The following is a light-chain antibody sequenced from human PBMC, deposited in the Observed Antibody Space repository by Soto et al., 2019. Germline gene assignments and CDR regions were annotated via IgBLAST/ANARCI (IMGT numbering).Light chain of an antibody. Sequence: QSVLTQPASVSGSPGQSITISCTGTSSDVGGYNYVSWYQQHPGKAPKHMIYDVSNRPSGVSNRFSGSKSGNTASLTISGLQAEDEADYYCSSYTSSSTLYVVFGGGTKLTVL. CDR1: SSDVGGYNY. J-gene: IGLJ2*01. CDR2: DVS. CDR3: SSYTSSSTLYVV. V-gene: IGLV2-14*01.